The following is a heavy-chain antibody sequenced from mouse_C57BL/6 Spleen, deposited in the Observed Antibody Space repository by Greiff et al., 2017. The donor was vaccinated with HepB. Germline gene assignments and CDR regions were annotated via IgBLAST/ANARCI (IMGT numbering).Heavy chain of an antibody. Sequence: VQLQQSGGGLVKPGGSLKLSCAASGFTFSDYGMHWVRQAPEKGLEWVAYISSGSSTIYYADTVKGRFTISRDNAKNTLFLQMTSLRSEDTAMYYCARGGLRFFDYWGQGTTLTVSS. D-gene: IGHD2-4*01. CDR3: ARGGLRFFDY. CDR2: ISSGSSTI. V-gene: IGHV5-17*01. J-gene: IGHJ2*01. CDR1: GFTFSDYG.